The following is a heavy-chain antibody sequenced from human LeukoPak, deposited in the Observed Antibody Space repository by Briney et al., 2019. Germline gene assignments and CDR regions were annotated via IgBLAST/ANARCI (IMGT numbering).Heavy chain of an antibody. V-gene: IGHV1-2*02. Sequence: WASVKVSCKASGYTFTGYYMHWVRQAPGQGLEWMGWNNPNSYGTNYAQKFQGRVTMTRDTSISTAYMELSRLRSDDTAVYYCARGGRVTTVVTLLDYWGQGTLVTVSS. CDR1: GYTFTGYY. CDR3: ARGGRVTTVVTLLDY. CDR2: NNPNSYGT. D-gene: IGHD4-23*01. J-gene: IGHJ4*02.